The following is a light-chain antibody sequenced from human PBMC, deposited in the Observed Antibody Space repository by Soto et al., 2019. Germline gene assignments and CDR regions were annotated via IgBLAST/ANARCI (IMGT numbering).Light chain of an antibody. J-gene: IGLJ2*01. CDR2: EDN. CDR3: QSYDSSNHVV. V-gene: IGLV6-57*04. Sequence: NFMLTQPHSVSESPGKTVTISCTRSGGSIASNYVQWYQQRPGSAPTTVIYEDNQRPSGVPDRFSGSIDSSSNSASLTISGLKTEDEAAYYCQSYDSSNHVVFGGGTKVTVL. CDR1: GGSIASNY.